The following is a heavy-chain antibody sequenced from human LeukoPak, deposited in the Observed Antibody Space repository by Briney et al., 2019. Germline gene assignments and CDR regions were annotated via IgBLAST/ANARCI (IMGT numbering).Heavy chain of an antibody. CDR1: GFTFSSYS. CDR2: ISSSSSYI. J-gene: IGHJ4*02. Sequence: GGSLRLSCAASGFTFSSYSMNWVRQAPGKGLEWVSSISSSSSYIYYADSVKGRFTISRDNAKNSLYLQMNSLRAEDTAVYYCASRIMISADHHGFDYWGQGTLVTVSS. CDR3: ASRIMISADHHGFDY. D-gene: IGHD3-16*01. V-gene: IGHV3-21*01.